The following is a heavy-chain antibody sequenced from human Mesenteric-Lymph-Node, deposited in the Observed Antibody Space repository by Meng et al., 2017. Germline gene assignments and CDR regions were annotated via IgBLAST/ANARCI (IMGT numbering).Heavy chain of an antibody. Sequence: GSLRLSCAASGFTFSNAWMSWIRRPPGKGLEWVGSIYHSGNTYYNPSLKSRVTISVDTSKNQFSLKLRSVTAADTAIYYCVRGPAGVDTAMDTWGQGTLVTVSS. CDR2: IYHSGNT. CDR3: VRGPAGVDTAMDT. D-gene: IGHD5-18*01. V-gene: IGHV4-38-2*01. J-gene: IGHJ5*02. CDR1: GFTFSNAW.